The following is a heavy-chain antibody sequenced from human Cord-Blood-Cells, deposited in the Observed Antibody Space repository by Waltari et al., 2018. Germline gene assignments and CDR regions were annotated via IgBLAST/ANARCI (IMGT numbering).Heavy chain of an antibody. J-gene: IGHJ4*02. CDR3: ARGGSPQYNWNDVFDY. Sequence: QVQLVQSGAEVKKPGASVKVSCKASGYTFTSYDINWVRQATGQGREWMGWMNPNSGNTGYAQKFQGRVTMTRNTSISTAYMELSSLRSEDTAVYYCARGGSPQYNWNDVFDYWGQGTLVTVSS. CDR1: GYTFTSYD. D-gene: IGHD1-1*01. V-gene: IGHV1-8*01. CDR2: MNPNSGNT.